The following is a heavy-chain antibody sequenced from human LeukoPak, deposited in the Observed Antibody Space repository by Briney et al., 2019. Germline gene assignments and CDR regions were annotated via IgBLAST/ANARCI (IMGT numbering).Heavy chain of an antibody. CDR3: ARGSLDILTGYDLDY. CDR2: ISYDGSNK. D-gene: IGHD3-9*01. V-gene: IGHV3-30-3*01. Sequence: GGSLRLSCAASGFTFSSYAMHWVRQAPGKGLEWVAVISYDGSNKYYADSVKGRFTISRDNSKNTLYLQMNSLRAEDTAVYYCARGSLDILTGYDLDYWGRGTLVTVSS. J-gene: IGHJ4*02. CDR1: GFTFSSYA.